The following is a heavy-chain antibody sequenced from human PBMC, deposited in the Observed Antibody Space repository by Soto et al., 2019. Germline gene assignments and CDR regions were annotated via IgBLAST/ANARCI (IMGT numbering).Heavy chain of an antibody. J-gene: IGHJ6*02. CDR2: IYYSGST. CDR3: ARGERSGSWNYYYGMDV. V-gene: IGHV4-30-4*01. D-gene: IGHD2-15*01. CDR1: GGSISSGDYY. Sequence: SSETLSLTCTVSGGSISSGDYYWSWIRQPPGKGLEWIGYIYYSGSTYYNPSLKSRVTISVDTSKNQFSLKLSSVTAADTAVYYCARGERSGSWNYYYGMDVWGQGTTVTVSS.